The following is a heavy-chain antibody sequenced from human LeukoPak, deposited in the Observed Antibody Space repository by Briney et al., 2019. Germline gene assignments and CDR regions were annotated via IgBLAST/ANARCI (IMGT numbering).Heavy chain of an antibody. CDR3: AKIALDTTNMNV. J-gene: IGHJ6*03. Sequence: HPGGSLRLSCAASGFTFNTYAMTWVRQAPGKGLEWVSSIDNSGINRYYADSVKGRFTISRDNSKNTLYLQMNNLRAEDTALYYCAKIALDTTNMNVWGKGTTVTVSS. D-gene: IGHD5-18*01. CDR1: GFTFNTYA. V-gene: IGHV3-23*05. CDR2: IDNSGINR.